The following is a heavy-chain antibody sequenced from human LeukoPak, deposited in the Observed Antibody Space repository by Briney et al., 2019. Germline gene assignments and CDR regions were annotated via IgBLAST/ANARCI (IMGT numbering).Heavy chain of an antibody. CDR1: GYTFTSYA. CDR2: INAGNGNT. D-gene: IGHD1-26*01. CDR3: ARALEEWELGGLDY. J-gene: IGHJ4*02. Sequence: ASVKVSCKASGYTFTSYAMHWVRQAPGQRLEWMGWINAGNGNTKYSQKFQGRVTMTRDTSTSTVYMELSSLRSEDTAVYYCARALEEWELGGLDYWGQGTLVTVSS. V-gene: IGHV1-3*01.